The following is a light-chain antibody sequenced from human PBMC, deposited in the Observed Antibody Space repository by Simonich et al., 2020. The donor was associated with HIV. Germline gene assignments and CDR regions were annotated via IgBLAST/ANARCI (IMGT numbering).Light chain of an antibody. CDR3: SSYAGSNNLV. V-gene: IGLV2-14*01. CDR2: DVS. CDR1: SSDVGGYNY. J-gene: IGLJ2*01. Sequence: QSALTQPASVSGSPGQSITISCTGTSSDVGGYNYVSWYQQHPGKAPKLMIYDVSKRPSGVSNRFSGSKSGNTASLTISGLQAEDEADYYCSSYAGSNNLVFGGGTKVTVL.